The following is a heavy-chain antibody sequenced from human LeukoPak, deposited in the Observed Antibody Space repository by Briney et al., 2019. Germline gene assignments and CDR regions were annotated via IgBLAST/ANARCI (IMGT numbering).Heavy chain of an antibody. Sequence: SETLSLTCTVSGGSTSSSTYYWGWIRQPPGKGLEYIASIYYSGTANYSPSLKSRVTIAVDTSKNQFSLKLSSVTAADTAVYYCARDGMSRRPLDVWGKGTTVTVSS. CDR3: ARDGMSRRPLDV. CDR1: GGSTSSSTYY. J-gene: IGHJ6*04. V-gene: IGHV4-39*07. CDR2: IYYSGTA.